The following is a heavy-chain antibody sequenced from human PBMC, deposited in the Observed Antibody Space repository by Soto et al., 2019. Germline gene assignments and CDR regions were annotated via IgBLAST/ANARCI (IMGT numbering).Heavy chain of an antibody. J-gene: IGHJ4*02. V-gene: IGHV4-59*01. CDR3: GRDAEHTYGKGLGY. CDR2: TYYNGYTNT. D-gene: IGHD5-18*01. CDR1: DGSISTYH. Sequence: SETLSLTCTVSDGSISTYHWNWIRQPPGKGLEWIGDTYYNGYTNTDYNPSLKSRVTILVDPSKNQFSLKLTSVTAADTAVYYCGRDAEHTYGKGLGYWGPGTMVTVSS.